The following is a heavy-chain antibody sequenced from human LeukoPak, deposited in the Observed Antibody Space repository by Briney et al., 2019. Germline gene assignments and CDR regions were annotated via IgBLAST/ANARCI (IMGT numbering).Heavy chain of an antibody. CDR2: IYYSGSA. J-gene: IGHJ4*02. V-gene: IGHV4-39*01. Sequence: SETLSLTCTVSGGSISSSSYYWGWIRQPPGKGLEWIGTIYYSGSAYYNPSLKSRVTISVDTSKNLFSLKLSSVTAADTAVYYCARLLGSARRFHYFDYWGQGTLVTVSS. CDR1: GGSISSSSYY. CDR3: ARLLGSARRFHYFDY. D-gene: IGHD6-6*01.